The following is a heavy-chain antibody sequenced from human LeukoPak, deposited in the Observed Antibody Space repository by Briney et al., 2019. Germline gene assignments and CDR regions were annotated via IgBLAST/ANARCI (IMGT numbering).Heavy chain of an antibody. CDR2: INHSGCT. CDR3: ARGWGTARKYYYGSGSYYLY. Sequence: SETLSLTCAVYGGSFSGYYWSWIRQPPGKGLEWIGEINHSGCTNYNPSLKSRVTISVDTSKNQFSLKLSSVTAADTAVYYCARGWGTARKYYYGSGSYYLYWGQGTLVTVSS. V-gene: IGHV4-34*01. CDR1: GGSFSGYY. J-gene: IGHJ4*02. D-gene: IGHD3-10*01.